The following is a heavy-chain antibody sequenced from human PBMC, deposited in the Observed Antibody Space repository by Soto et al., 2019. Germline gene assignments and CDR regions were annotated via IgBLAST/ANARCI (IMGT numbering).Heavy chain of an antibody. D-gene: IGHD1-1*01. V-gene: IGHV3-53*01. Sequence: GGSLRLSCAASGFTVSSNYMSWVRQAPGKGLEWVSVIYSGGSTYYADSVKGRFTISRDNSKNTLYLQMNSLRAEDTAVYYCARSTNYYYYGMDVWGQGTTVTVSS. CDR3: ARSTNYYYYGMDV. J-gene: IGHJ6*02. CDR2: IYSGGST. CDR1: GFTVSSNY.